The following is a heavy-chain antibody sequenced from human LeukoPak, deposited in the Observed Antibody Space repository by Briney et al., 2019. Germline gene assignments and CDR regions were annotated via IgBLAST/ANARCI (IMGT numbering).Heavy chain of an antibody. D-gene: IGHD2-2*02. CDR3: ARVTGGRYCSTTSCYMRGWFDP. CDR1: GGTSSSYA. J-gene: IGHJ5*02. Sequence: SVKVSCKASGGTSSSYAISWVRHAPGQGVEWMGGIIPVFGTSNYAQKFQGRVTITAAESTRTGYMELSSLRSEDTAVYYCARVTGGRYCSTTSCYMRGWFDPWGQGTVVSVSS. CDR2: IIPVFGTS. V-gene: IGHV1-69*13.